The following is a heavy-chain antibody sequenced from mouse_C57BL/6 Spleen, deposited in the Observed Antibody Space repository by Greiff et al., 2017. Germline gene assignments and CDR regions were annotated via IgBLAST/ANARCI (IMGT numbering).Heavy chain of an antibody. CDR3: ARDYWFAY. Sequence: EVQGVESGGGLVKPGGSLKLSCAASGFTFSSYAMSWVRQTPEKRLEWVATISDGGSYTYYPENVKGRFTISRDNSKNNLYLQMSHLKSEDTAKYYCARDYWFAYWGQGTLVTVSA. J-gene: IGHJ3*01. CDR1: GFTFSSYA. CDR2: ISDGGSYT. V-gene: IGHV5-4*01.